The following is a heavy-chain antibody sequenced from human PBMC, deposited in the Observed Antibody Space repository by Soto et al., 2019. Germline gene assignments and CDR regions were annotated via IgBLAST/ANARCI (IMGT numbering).Heavy chain of an antibody. V-gene: IGHV1-69*12. CDR3: ASDPTTHTTVVSRHAFDM. Sequence: QVRLVQSGAEVKKPGSSVKVSCKASGDTLSSYTISWVRQAPGQGLEWMGGIIPAFGTADYAQKFQDRVTITADEYTRTAYMELSSLRSEDTAMYYCASDPTTHTTVVSRHAFDMWGEGTLVTVSS. CDR2: IIPAFGTA. D-gene: IGHD5-18*01. CDR1: GDTLSSYT. J-gene: IGHJ3*02.